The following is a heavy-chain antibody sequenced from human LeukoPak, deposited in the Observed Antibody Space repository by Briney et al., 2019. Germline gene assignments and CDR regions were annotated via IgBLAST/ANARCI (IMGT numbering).Heavy chain of an antibody. D-gene: IGHD3-10*01. Sequence: GGSLRLSCSGSQFTFSYYAMTWVRQAPGKGLEWVSGISSSGDYTYYADSMKGRFTISRDNSKNTLYLQLNSLRVEDSAVYYCAKEIYAYGSRGFDYWGQGTLVTVSS. CDR2: ISSSGDYT. CDR1: QFTFSYYA. V-gene: IGHV3-23*01. CDR3: AKEIYAYGSRGFDY. J-gene: IGHJ4*02.